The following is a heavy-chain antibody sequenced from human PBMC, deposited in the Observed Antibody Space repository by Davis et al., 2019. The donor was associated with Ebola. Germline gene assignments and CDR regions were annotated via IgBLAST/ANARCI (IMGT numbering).Heavy chain of an antibody. V-gene: IGHV3-69-1*01. CDR2: IRGDGAI. CDR1: GFTFSDYP. J-gene: IGHJ4*02. CDR3: ARDPGVVVVAATGDY. Sequence: GGSLRLSCAASGFTFSDYPMNWVRQAPGKGLEWISHIRGDGAISYADSVKGRFTISRDNAKNSLYLQMNSLRAEDTAVYYCARDPGVVVVAATGDYWGQGTLVTVSS. D-gene: IGHD2-15*01.